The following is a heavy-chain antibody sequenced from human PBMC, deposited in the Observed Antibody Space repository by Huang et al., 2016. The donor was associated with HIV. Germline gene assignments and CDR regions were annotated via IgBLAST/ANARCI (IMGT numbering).Heavy chain of an antibody. D-gene: IGHD3-16*01. J-gene: IGHJ5*02. Sequence: QVQLYLWGAVLLRPSETLSLTCAFYRGSLSRYYWSWIRQSPEKGLEWIGEINYSGTINYNPSRKSRVTIAVDTSKKQLSLKLKSVTAADTAVYYCAREVMTSFGGPFDPWGQGTLVAVSS. CDR1: RGSLSRYY. V-gene: IGHV4-34*01. CDR2: INYSGTI. CDR3: AREVMTSFGGPFDP.